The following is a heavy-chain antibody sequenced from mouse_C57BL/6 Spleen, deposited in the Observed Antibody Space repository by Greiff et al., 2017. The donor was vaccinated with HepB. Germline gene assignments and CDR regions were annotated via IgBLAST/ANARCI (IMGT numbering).Heavy chain of an antibody. CDR3: ASTVVEYFDV. J-gene: IGHJ1*03. V-gene: IGHV1-52*01. CDR1: GYTFTSYW. CDR2: IDPSDSET. D-gene: IGHD1-1*01. Sequence: QVQLQQSGAELVRPGSSVKLSCKASGYTFTSYWMHWVKQRPIQGLEWIGNIDPSDSETHYNQKFKDKATLTVDKSSSTAYMQLSSLTSEDSAVYYCASTVVEYFDVWGTGTTVTVSS.